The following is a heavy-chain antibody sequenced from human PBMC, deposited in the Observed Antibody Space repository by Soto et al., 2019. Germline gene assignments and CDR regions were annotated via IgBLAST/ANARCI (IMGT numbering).Heavy chain of an antibody. V-gene: IGHV3-30-3*01. Sequence: PGGSLRLSCAASGFTFSSYAMHWVRQAPGKGLEWVAVISYDGSNKYYADSVKGRFTISRDNSKNTLYLQMNSLRAEDTAVYYCARARAYYDILTGYYNPYYYGMDVWRHATTVTVSS. J-gene: IGHJ6*02. CDR1: GFTFSSYA. D-gene: IGHD3-9*01. CDR3: ARARAYYDILTGYYNPYYYGMDV. CDR2: ISYDGSNK.